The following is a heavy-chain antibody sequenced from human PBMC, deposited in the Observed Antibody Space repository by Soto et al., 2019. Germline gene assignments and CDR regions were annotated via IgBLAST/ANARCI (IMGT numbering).Heavy chain of an antibody. Sequence: SLRLSCAASGFTFSSYGMHWVRQAPGKGLEWVAVISYDGSNKYYADSVKGRFTISRDNSKNTLYLQMNSLRAEDTAVYYCAKPMTTVTTTPLDVWGQGTTVTVSS. CDR3: AKPMTTVTTTPLDV. CDR2: ISYDGSNK. D-gene: IGHD4-4*01. CDR1: GFTFSSYG. J-gene: IGHJ6*02. V-gene: IGHV3-30*18.